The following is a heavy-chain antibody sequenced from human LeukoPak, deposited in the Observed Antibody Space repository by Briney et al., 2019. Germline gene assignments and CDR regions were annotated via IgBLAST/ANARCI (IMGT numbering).Heavy chain of an antibody. CDR1: GYTFTSYA. J-gene: IGHJ4*02. CDR2: INAGNGNT. V-gene: IGHV1-3*03. CDR3: ARAKLPYYYYDSSGYYFDY. D-gene: IGHD3-22*01. Sequence: ASVKVSCKASGYTFTSYAIHWVRQAPGQRLEWMGWINAGNGNTKYSQEFQGRVTITRDTSASTAYMELSSLRSEDMAVYYCARAKLPYYYYDSSGYYFDYWGQGTLVTVSS.